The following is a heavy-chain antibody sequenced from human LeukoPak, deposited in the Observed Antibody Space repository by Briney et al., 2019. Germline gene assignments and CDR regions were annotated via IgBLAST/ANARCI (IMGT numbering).Heavy chain of an antibody. CDR1: GFTFSEYS. V-gene: IGHV3-64*01. CDR2: ISTNGGST. D-gene: IGHD3-10*01. Sequence: GGSLRLSCAASGFTFSEYSMHWVRQAPGKGLEYVSAISTNGGSTYYANSVKGRFTISRDDPKDTLDLQMGSLRPEDMAVYYCARGFRYYGSGIDYWGQGTLVTVSS. CDR3: ARGFRYYGSGIDY. J-gene: IGHJ4*02.